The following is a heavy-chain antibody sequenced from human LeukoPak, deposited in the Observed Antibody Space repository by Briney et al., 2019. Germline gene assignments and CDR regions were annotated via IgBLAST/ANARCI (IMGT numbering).Heavy chain of an antibody. J-gene: IGHJ4*02. CDR2: IYSGGST. CDR1: GFTVSSNY. Sequence: PGGSLRLSCAASGFTVSSNYMSWVRQAPGKGLEWVSVIYSGGSTYYADSVKGRFTISRDNSKNTLYLQMNSLRAEDTAVYYCARDVGSSGWESDEANAIDYWGQGTLVTVSS. V-gene: IGHV3-53*01. D-gene: IGHD6-19*01. CDR3: ARDVGSSGWESDEANAIDY.